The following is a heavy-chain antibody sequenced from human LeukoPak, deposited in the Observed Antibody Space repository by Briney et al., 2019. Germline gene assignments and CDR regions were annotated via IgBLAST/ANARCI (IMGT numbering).Heavy chain of an antibody. CDR3: AREVTTVRELFYYYYGMDV. CDR2: IYTSGST. V-gene: IGHV4-4*07. Sequence: SETLSLTCTVSGGSISSYYWSWIRQPAGKGLEWIGRIYTSGSTNYNPSLKSRVTMSVDTSKNQFSLKLSSATAADTAVYYCAREVTTVRELFYYYYGMDVWGQGTTVTVSS. CDR1: GGSISSYY. J-gene: IGHJ6*02. D-gene: IGHD3-10*01.